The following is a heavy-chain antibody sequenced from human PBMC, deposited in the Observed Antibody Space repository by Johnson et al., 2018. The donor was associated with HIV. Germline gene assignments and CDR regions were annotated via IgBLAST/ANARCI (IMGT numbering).Heavy chain of an antibody. CDR2: ITSKTDGGTT. CDR1: GFTFSNAW. J-gene: IGHJ3*02. CDR3: TTKDYYYYDSSGYYLDAFDI. V-gene: IGHV3-15*01. Sequence: VQLVESGGGLVKPGGSLRLSCAASGFTFSNAWMSWVRQAPGKGLEWVGRITSKTDGGTTDYAAPVTGRFTISRSDSKNTRYLQMNSLKTEDTAVYYCTTKDYYYYDSSGYYLDAFDIWGQGTMVTVSS. D-gene: IGHD3-22*01.